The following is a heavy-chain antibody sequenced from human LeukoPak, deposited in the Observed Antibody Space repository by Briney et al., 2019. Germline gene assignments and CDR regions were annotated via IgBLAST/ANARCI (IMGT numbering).Heavy chain of an antibody. D-gene: IGHD3-22*01. CDR2: FDPEDGET. CDR1: GYTLTELV. V-gene: IGHV1-24*01. J-gene: IGHJ4*02. CDR3: ATGPYDRSGYYYYYFDY. Sequence: GASVTVSCKVSGYTLTELVIHWVRQAPAKGLEWMGRFDPEDGETIYAQKFQGRVTMTEDTSTDTAYMELSSLRSEDTAVYYCATGPYDRSGYYYYYFDYWGQGTLVTVSS.